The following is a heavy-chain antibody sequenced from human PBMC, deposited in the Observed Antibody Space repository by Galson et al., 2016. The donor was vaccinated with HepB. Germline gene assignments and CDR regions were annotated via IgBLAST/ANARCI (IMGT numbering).Heavy chain of an antibody. J-gene: IGHJ4*02. V-gene: IGHV4-4*02. CDR1: GGSISSDTW. CDR2: IYHSGST. CDR3: ARVEGGGYSGYDTIVFDY. Sequence: SETLSLTCAVSGGSISSDTWWSWVRQPPGKGLEWIGEIYHSGSTTYNPSLKSRVTISVDKSKNQFSMKLTSLTAADTAVYFCARVEGGGYSGYDTIVFDYGGQGTLVTVSS. D-gene: IGHD5-12*01.